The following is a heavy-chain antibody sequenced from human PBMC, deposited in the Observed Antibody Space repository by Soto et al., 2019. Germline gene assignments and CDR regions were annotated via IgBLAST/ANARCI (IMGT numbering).Heavy chain of an antibody. CDR2: ISSNGAYI. CDR3: ARGAAKGISSSDWFDP. V-gene: IGHV3-21*01. Sequence: PGGSLRLSCAASGFTFRSHTMNWVRQAPGKGLEWVSSISSNGAYIYYADSLKGRFTISRDNAKNSLYLQMNSLRAEDTAVYYCARGAAKGISSSDWFDPWGQGTLVTVSS. CDR1: GFTFRSHT. J-gene: IGHJ5*02. D-gene: IGHD6-6*01.